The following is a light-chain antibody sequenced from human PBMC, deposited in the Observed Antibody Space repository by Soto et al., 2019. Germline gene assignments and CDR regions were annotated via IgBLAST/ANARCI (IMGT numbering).Light chain of an antibody. CDR3: QSYDSSLSGSV. CDR2: GNN. CDR1: SSNFGAGYD. Sequence: QSVLTQPPSVSGAPGQRVTISCTGTSSNFGAGYDVHWYQQLPGTAPKLLIYGNNNRPSGVPDRFSGSKSGTSASLAITGLQAEDDADYYCQSYDSSLSGSVFGGGTQLTVL. J-gene: IGLJ3*02. V-gene: IGLV1-40*01.